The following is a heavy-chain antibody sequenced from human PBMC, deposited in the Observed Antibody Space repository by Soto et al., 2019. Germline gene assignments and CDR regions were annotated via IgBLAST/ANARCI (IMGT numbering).Heavy chain of an antibody. CDR3: ARDRYSSGWYDLDY. J-gene: IGHJ4*02. CDR1: GFTFSSYG. CDR2: IRYDGSNK. V-gene: IGHV3-33*01. D-gene: IGHD6-19*01. Sequence: QVQLVESGGGVVQPGRSQRLSCAASGFTFSSYGMHWVRQAPGKGLEWVAVIRYDGSNKYYADSVKGRFTISRDNSKNTLYLQMNSLRVEDTAVYYCARDRYSSGWYDLDYWGQGTLVTVSS.